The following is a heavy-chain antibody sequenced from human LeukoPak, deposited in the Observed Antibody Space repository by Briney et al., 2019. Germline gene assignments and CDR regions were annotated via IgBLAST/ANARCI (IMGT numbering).Heavy chain of an antibody. V-gene: IGHV3-66*01. CDR1: GFTFSTYA. CDR2: IYSGGST. CDR3: ARDNWNDVMDY. Sequence: PGGSLRLSCAASGFTFSTYAMSWVRQAPGKGLEWVSVIYSGGSTYYADSVKGRFTISRDNSKNTPYLQMNSLRAEDTAVYYCARDNWNDVMDYWGQGTLVTVSS. J-gene: IGHJ4*02. D-gene: IGHD1-20*01.